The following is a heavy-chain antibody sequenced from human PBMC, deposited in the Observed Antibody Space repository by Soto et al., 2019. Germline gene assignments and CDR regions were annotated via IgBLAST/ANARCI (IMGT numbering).Heavy chain of an antibody. D-gene: IGHD6-19*01. CDR1: GFTFSSYA. V-gene: IGHV3-23*01. CDR2: ISGSGGST. Sequence: EVQLLESGGGLVQPGGSLRLSCAASGFTFSSYAMSWVRQAPGKGLEWVSAISGSGGSTYYADSVKGRFTISRDNSKNTLYLQMHSLRAEDTAVYSCAKDVPIAVAGGYWGQGTLVTVSS. CDR3: AKDVPIAVAGGY. J-gene: IGHJ4*02.